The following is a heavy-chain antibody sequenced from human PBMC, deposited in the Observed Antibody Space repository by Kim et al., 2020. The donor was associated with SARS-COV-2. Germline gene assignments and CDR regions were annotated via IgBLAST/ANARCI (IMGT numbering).Heavy chain of an antibody. J-gene: IGHJ4*02. CDR1: GGSISSYY. CDR2: IYYSGST. CDR3: ARVGNSGYDWDPYFDY. Sequence: SETLSLTCTVSGGSISSYYWSWIRQPPGKRLEWIGYIYYSGSTNYNPSLKSRVTISVDTSKNQFSLKLSSVTAADTAVYYCARVGNSGYDWDPYFDYWGQGTLVTVSS. D-gene: IGHD5-12*01. V-gene: IGHV4-59*13.